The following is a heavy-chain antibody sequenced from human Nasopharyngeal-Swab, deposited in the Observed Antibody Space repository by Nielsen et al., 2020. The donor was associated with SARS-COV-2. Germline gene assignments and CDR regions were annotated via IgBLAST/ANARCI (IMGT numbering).Heavy chain of an antibody. CDR1: GYSISSGYY. J-gene: IGHJ4*02. Sequence: SETRSLTCAVSGYSISSGYYWGWIRQPPGQGLEWIGSIYHSGRNYYNPSLKSRVTISVDTSKNQFSLKLSAVTAADTAVYYCARHAAGEYHLTYYFDYWGQGTLVTVSS. V-gene: IGHV4-38-2*01. CDR3: ARHAAGEYHLTYYFDY. D-gene: IGHD3-10*01. CDR2: IYHSGRN.